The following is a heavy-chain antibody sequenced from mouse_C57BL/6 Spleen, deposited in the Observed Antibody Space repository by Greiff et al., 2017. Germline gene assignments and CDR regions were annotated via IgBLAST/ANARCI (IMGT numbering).Heavy chain of an antibody. V-gene: IGHV1-66*01. D-gene: IGHD1-1*01. CDR1: GYSFTSYY. CDR3: ARNGYGSSYDWYFDV. Sequence: VQLQQSGPELVKPGASVKISCKASGYSFTSYYIHWVKQRPGQGLEWIGWIYPGSGNTKYNEKFKGKATLAADTSSSTAYMQLSSLTSEDSAVYYCARNGYGSSYDWYFDVWGTGTTVTVSS. CDR2: IYPGSGNT. J-gene: IGHJ1*03.